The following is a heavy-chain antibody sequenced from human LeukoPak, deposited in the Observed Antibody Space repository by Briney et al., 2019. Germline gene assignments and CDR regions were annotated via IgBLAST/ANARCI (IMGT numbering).Heavy chain of an antibody. D-gene: IGHD3-22*01. Sequence: PSETLSLTCTVSGGSIGSSSYYWGWIRQPPGKGLEWIGSIYYSGSTNYNPYLKNRVTMSVDTSKNQFSLKLSSVTAADTAVYYCARDSSGYYLTFDYWGQGTMVTVSS. CDR2: IYYSGST. CDR3: ARDSSGYYLTFDY. CDR1: GGSIGSSSYY. J-gene: IGHJ4*02. V-gene: IGHV4-39*07.